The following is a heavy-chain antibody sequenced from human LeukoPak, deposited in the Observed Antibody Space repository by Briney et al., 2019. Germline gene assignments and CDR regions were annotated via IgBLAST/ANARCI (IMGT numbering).Heavy chain of an antibody. J-gene: IGHJ6*03. CDR1: GGSISSYY. CDR2: IYTSGST. Sequence: PSETLSLTCTVSGGSISSYYWSRIRQPAGKGLEWIGRIYTSGSTNYNPSLKSRVTMSVDTSKNQFSLKLSSVTAADTAVYYCARVSAAAVDREYYYYMDVWGKGTTVTISS. CDR3: ARVSAAAVDREYYYYMDV. D-gene: IGHD6-13*01. V-gene: IGHV4-4*07.